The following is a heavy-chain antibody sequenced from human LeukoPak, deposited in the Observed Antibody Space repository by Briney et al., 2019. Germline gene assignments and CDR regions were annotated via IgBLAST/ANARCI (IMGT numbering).Heavy chain of an antibody. Sequence: ASVKVSCKASGYSFISYGINWVRQAPGQGLEWMAWINSYNGNTNYAQKFQGRVTMTTDTSTSTAYMELRSLRSDDAAVYYCARDPVEMATNYYYMDVWGKGTTVTISS. CDR2: INSYNGNT. CDR1: GYSFISYG. D-gene: IGHD5-24*01. J-gene: IGHJ6*03. CDR3: ARDPVEMATNYYYMDV. V-gene: IGHV1-18*01.